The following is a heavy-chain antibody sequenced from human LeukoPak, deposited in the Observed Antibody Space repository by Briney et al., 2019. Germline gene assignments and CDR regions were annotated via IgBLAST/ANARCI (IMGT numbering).Heavy chain of an antibody. D-gene: IGHD1-26*01. V-gene: IGHV1-69*13. CDR1: GGTFSSYA. Sequence: ASVKVSCKASGGTFSSYAISWVRQAPGQGLEWMGGIIPIFGTANYAQKFQGRVTITADESTSTAYMELSSLRSEDTAVYYCARDPVGGSYNLPYYFDCWGQGTLVTVSS. CDR3: ARDPVGGSYNLPYYFDC. J-gene: IGHJ4*02. CDR2: IIPIFGTA.